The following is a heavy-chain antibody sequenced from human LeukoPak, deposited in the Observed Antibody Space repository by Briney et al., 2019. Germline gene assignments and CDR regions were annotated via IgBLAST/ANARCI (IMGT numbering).Heavy chain of an antibody. CDR3: AKELIVGAGDY. J-gene: IGHJ4*02. D-gene: IGHD1-26*01. CDR2: ISYDGSNK. CDR1: GFTFSSYG. V-gene: IGHV3-30*18. Sequence: TGRSLRLSCAASGFTFSSYGMHWVRQAPGKGLEWVAVISYDGSNKYYADSVKGRFTISRDNSKNTLYLQMNSLRAEDTAVYYCAKELIVGAGDYWGQGTLVTVSS.